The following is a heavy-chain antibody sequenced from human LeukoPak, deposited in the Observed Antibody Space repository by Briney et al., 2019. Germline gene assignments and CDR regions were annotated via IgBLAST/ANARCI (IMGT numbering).Heavy chain of an antibody. D-gene: IGHD3-22*01. CDR2: VDPEDGET. J-gene: IGHJ4*02. CDR1: GYTFTDYY. V-gene: IGHV1-69-2*01. CDR3: ATDPTMIPEDY. Sequence: ASVKVSCKVSGYTFTDYYMHWVQQAPGKGLEWMGLVDPEDGETIYAEKFQGRVTITADTSTDTAYKELSSLRSEDMAVYYCATDPTMIPEDYWGQGTLVTVSS.